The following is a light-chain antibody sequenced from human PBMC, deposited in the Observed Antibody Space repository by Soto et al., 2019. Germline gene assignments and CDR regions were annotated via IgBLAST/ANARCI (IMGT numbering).Light chain of an antibody. V-gene: IGKV3-15*01. CDR3: QQYTDWPRT. Sequence: EIVMTQSPATLSVSPGEGATLSCRASQSVGSNLAWYQQIPGQVPRLVMYGASTRATGIPARLSGRGSGTEFTLTISSLQSADVAVYYCQQYTDWPRTFGQGTKVEIK. CDR1: QSVGSN. CDR2: GAS. J-gene: IGKJ1*01.